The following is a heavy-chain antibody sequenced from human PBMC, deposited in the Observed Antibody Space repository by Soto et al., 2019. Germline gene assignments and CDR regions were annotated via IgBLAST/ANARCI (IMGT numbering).Heavy chain of an antibody. D-gene: IGHD6-19*01. V-gene: IGHV1-69*13. CDR3: ARVASIAVAGPYYFDY. CDR2: IIPIFGTA. J-gene: IGHJ4*02. CDR1: GGTFSSYA. Sequence: SVKVSCKASGGTFSSYAISWVRQAPGQGLEWMGGIIPIFGTANYAQKFQGRVTITADESTSTAYMELSSLRSEDTAVYYCARVASIAVAGPYYFDYWGQGTLVTVSS.